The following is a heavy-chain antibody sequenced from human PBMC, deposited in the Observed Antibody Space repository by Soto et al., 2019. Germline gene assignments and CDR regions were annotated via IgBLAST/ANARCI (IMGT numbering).Heavy chain of an antibody. J-gene: IGHJ4*02. V-gene: IGHV1-46*01. Sequence: ASVKVSCKTSGYTFIDYYIHWVRQAPGQGLEWMGIINPSGGSTSYTQKFQGRVAMTMDTSTSTVYMELSSLRSDDTAVFYCARARRWLQSHFDYWGQGTLVTVSS. CDR2: INPSGGST. CDR3: ARARRWLQSHFDY. CDR1: GYTFIDYY. D-gene: IGHD6-19*01.